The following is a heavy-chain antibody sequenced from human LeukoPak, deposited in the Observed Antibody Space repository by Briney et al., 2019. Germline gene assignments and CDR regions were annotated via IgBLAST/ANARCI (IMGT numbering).Heavy chain of an antibody. CDR2: ISYDGSNK. V-gene: IGHV3-33*06. CDR3: AKDSYDRGAYYYYGMDV. Sequence: PGGSLRLSCAASGFSFSNYGMHWVRQAPGKGLEWVAVISYDGSNKYYADSVKGRFTISRDNSKNTLYLQMNSLRAEDTAVYYCAKDSYDRGAYYYYGMDVWGQGTTVTVSS. J-gene: IGHJ6*02. D-gene: IGHD3-3*01. CDR1: GFSFSNYG.